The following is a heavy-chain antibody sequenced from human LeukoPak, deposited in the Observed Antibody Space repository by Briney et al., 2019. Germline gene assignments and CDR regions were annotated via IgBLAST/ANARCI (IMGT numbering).Heavy chain of an antibody. Sequence: GGSLRLSCAASGFSFISYGMHWVRQAPDKGLEWVASIRDDGINKYYADSMKGRFTISRDNSKNTLYLQMNSLRAEDTAVYYCANGGIHGSGSYGPQNWFDPWGQGTLVTVSS. CDR1: GFSFISYG. V-gene: IGHV3-30*02. CDR3: ANGGIHGSGSYGPQNWFDP. CDR2: IRDDGINK. J-gene: IGHJ5*02. D-gene: IGHD3-10*01.